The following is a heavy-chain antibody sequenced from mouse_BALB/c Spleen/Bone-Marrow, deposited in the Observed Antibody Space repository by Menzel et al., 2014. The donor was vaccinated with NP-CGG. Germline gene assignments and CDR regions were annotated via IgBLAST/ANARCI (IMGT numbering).Heavy chain of an antibody. V-gene: IGHV5-17*02. CDR1: GFTFSSFG. J-gene: IGHJ2*01. Sequence: EVQVVESGGGLVQPGGSRKLSCAASGFTFSSFGVHWVRQVPEKGLEWVAYISDGSSTIYYADTVKGRFTISRVNPKNTLFLQMTSLRSEDPAMYHCARLDVGGYWGQGTTLTVSS. CDR3: ARLDVGGY. CDR2: ISDGSSTI.